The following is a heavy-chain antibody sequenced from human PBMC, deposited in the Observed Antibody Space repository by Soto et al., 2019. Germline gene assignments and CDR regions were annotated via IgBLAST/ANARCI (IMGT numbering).Heavy chain of an antibody. CDR3: AAAYDSTAFDY. D-gene: IGHD3-22*01. J-gene: IGHJ4*02. CDR1: GFTFTSSA. CDR2: IVVGSGNT. Sequence: QMQPVQSGPEVKKPGTSVKVSCKASGFTFTSSAVQWVRQARGQRLEWIGWIVVGSGNTNYAQKFQERVTITRDMSTSTAYMELSSLRSEDTAVYYCAAAYDSTAFDYWGQGTLVTVSS. V-gene: IGHV1-58*01.